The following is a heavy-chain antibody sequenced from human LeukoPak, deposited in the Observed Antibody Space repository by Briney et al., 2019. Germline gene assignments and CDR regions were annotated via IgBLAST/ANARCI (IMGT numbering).Heavy chain of an antibody. CDR3: TATTISLGY. V-gene: IGHV4-39*07. J-gene: IGHJ4*02. Sequence: SETLTLTCTVSGGSISSSSHHWGRIRQPPGKGLDWIGSMYYRGRTYHNPSHKSRVTISVDTSKNQYSLKLSSMTAEDTAVYYCTATTISLGYWGQGTLVTVSS. D-gene: IGHD1-26*01. CDR2: MYYRGRT. CDR1: GGSISSSSHH.